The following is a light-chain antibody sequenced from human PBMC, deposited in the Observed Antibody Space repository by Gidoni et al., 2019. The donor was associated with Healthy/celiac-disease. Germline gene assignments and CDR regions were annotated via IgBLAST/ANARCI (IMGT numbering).Light chain of an antibody. CDR2: KDS. Sequence: SYELTPPPSVSVSLGQMARITCSGEALPKKYAYWYQQKPGQFPVLVIYKDSERPSGLPERFSGSSSGTIVTLTISGVQAEDEADYYCLSADSSGTYPFYVFGTGTKVTVL. J-gene: IGLJ1*01. V-gene: IGLV3-16*01. CDR1: ALPKKY. CDR3: LSADSSGTYPFYV.